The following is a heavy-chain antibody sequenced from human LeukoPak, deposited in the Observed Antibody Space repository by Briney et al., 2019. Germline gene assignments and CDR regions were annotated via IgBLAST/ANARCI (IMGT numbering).Heavy chain of an antibody. V-gene: IGHV1-2*02. Sequence: ASVKVSCKASGYTFTGYYMHLVRQAPGQELEWMGWINPNSGGTNSAQKFQGRVTMTRDTSVGTAYMELSRLTSDDTAVYYCARSAGYSPSDIDYWGQGTLVTVSS. CDR1: GYTFTGYY. CDR2: INPNSGGT. J-gene: IGHJ4*02. CDR3: ARSAGYSPSDIDY. D-gene: IGHD6-13*01.